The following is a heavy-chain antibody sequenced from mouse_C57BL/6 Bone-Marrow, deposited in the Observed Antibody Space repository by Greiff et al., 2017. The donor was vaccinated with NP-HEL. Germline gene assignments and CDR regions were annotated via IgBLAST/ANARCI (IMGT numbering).Heavy chain of an antibody. CDR1: GISITTGNYR. D-gene: IGHD1-1*01. CDR3: ARVGSSYAMDY. Sequence: ESGPGLVKPSQTVFLTCTVTGISITTGNYRWSWIRQFPGNKLEWIGSIYYSGTITSNPSLTSRTTITRDTPKNQFFLEMNSLTAEDTATYCCARVGSSYAMDYWGQGASVTVSS. J-gene: IGHJ4*01. V-gene: IGHV3-5*01. CDR2: IYYSGTI.